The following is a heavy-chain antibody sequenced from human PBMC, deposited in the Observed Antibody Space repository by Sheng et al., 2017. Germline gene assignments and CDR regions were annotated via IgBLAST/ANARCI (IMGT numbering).Heavy chain of an antibody. CDR3: ARGPRDIVLMVYAILFDY. CDR1: GFTFSSYE. Sequence: EVQLVESGGGLVQPGGSLRLSCAASGFTFSSYEMNWVRQAPGKGLEWVSYISSSGSTIYYADSVKGRFTISRDNAKNSLYLQMNSLRAEDTAVYYCARGPRDIVLMVYAILFDYWGQG. CDR2: ISSSGSTI. D-gene: IGHD2-8*01. V-gene: IGHV3-48*03. J-gene: IGHJ4*02.